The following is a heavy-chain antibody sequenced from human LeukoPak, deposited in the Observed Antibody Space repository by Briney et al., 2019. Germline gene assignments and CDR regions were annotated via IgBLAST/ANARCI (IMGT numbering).Heavy chain of an antibody. CDR2: INGDGSSI. CDR1: GFTFSSYW. CDR3: ARGYSGTYRIDY. V-gene: IGHV3-74*03. D-gene: IGHD1-26*01. J-gene: IGHJ4*02. Sequence: PGGSLRLSCAASGFTFSSYWMNWVRQAPGKGLVWVARINGDGSSITYADSVKGRFTISRDNAKNTLYLQMNSLRVEDTAVYYCARGYSGTYRIDYWGQGTLVTVSS.